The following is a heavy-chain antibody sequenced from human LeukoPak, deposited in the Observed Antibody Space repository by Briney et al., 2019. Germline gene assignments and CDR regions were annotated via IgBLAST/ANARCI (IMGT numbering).Heavy chain of an antibody. CDR1: GGSINSYY. Sequence: SETLSLTCTVSGGSINSYYWSWIRQPPGKGLEWIGYIYYSGSTNYNPSLKSRVTISLDTSNNQFSLKLSSVTAADTAVYYCARDTSGYRRGSFHYWGQGTLVTVSS. V-gene: IGHV4-59*01. CDR2: IYYSGST. J-gene: IGHJ4*02. D-gene: IGHD3-22*01. CDR3: ARDTSGYRRGSFHY.